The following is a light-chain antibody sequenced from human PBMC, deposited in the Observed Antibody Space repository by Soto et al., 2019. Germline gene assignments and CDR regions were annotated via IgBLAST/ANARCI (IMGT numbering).Light chain of an antibody. CDR1: SSDVGGYNY. J-gene: IGLJ1*01. CDR3: SSYTISSPLGV. CDR2: DVS. Sequence: QSALTQPASVSGSPGQSITISCTGTSSDVGGYNYVSWYQQHPGKAPKLMIYDVSNRPSGVSNRFSGSKSGNTASLTISGLQAEDEADYYCSSYTISSPLGVFGTGTKVTVL. V-gene: IGLV2-14*01.